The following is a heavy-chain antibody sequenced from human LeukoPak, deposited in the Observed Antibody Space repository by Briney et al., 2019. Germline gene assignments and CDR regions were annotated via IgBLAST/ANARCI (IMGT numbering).Heavy chain of an antibody. V-gene: IGHV1-18*01. CDR3: ARRRWTQISDY. D-gene: IGHD5-18*01. J-gene: IGHJ4*02. CDR2: ISAYNGNT. Sequence: AAVKVSRKAAGYTFTSYGISWVRQAAGQGREWMGWISAYNGNTNYAQKFQGRVTMTTDTSTSTAYMELRSLRSDDTAVYYCARRRWTQISDYWGQGTLVTVSS. CDR1: GYTFTSYG.